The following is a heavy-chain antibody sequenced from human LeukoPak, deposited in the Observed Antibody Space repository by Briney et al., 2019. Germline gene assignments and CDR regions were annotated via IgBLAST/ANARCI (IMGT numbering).Heavy chain of an antibody. CDR2: IIPIFGTA. Sequence: GSSVKVSCKASGGTFSSYAISWVRQAPGQGLEWMGGIIPIFGTANNAQKFQGRLTITADESTSTAYMELSSLRSEDTAVYYCARDRESGSYWADYWGQGTLVTVSS. V-gene: IGHV1-69*01. J-gene: IGHJ4*02. D-gene: IGHD1-26*01. CDR3: ARDRESGSYWADY. CDR1: GGTFSSYA.